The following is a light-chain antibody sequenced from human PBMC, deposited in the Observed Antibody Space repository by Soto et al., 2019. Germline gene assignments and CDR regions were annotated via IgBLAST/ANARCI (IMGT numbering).Light chain of an antibody. CDR2: DVS. CDR3: CSYAGSYTYV. V-gene: IGLV2-11*01. CDR1: SSDVGGYNY. Sequence: QSALTQPRSVSGSPGQSVTISCTGTSSDVGGYNYVSWYQQHPGKAPKLMIYDVSKRPSGVPDRFYGSKSGNTASLTISGLQAEDEADYYCCSYAGSYTYVLGTGIEVTVL. J-gene: IGLJ1*01.